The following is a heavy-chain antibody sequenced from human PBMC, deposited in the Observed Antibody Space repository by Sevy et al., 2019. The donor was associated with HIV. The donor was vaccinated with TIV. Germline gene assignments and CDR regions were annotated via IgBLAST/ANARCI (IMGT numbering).Heavy chain of an antibody. CDR3: TRTKGLYGYYDSSGYQEDDAFDI. J-gene: IGHJ3*02. Sequence: GGSLRLSCAASGFTFSGSAMHWVRQASGKGLEWVGRIRSKANTYATVYAASVKGRFTISRDDSKNTSFLQMNSLKTEDTAVYYCTRTKGLYGYYDSSGYQEDDAFDIWGQGTMVTVSS. CDR1: GFTFSGSA. CDR2: IRSKANTYAT. V-gene: IGHV3-73*01. D-gene: IGHD3-22*01.